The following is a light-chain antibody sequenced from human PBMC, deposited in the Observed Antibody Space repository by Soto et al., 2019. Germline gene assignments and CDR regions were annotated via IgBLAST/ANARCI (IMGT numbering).Light chain of an antibody. CDR1: SSDVGSYNL. J-gene: IGLJ2*01. CDR3: CSYAGSSTHVV. V-gene: IGLV2-23*01. Sequence: QSVLTQPASVSGSPGQSITISCTGTSSDVGSYNLVSWYQQHPGKATKLMIYEGSKRPSGVSNRFSGSKSGNTASLTISGLQAEDEADYYCCSYAGSSTHVVFGGGTKVTVL. CDR2: EGS.